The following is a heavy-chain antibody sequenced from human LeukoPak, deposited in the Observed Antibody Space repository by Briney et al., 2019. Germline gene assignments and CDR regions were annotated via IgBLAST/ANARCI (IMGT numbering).Heavy chain of an antibody. J-gene: IGHJ6*03. CDR1: GYSISSGYY. Sequence: SETLSLTCTVSGYSISSGYYWGWIRQPPGKGLEWIGSIYHSGSTNYNPSLKSRVTISVDTSKNQFSLKLSSVTAADTAVYYCARRVRYYYYMDVWGKGTTVTISS. V-gene: IGHV4-38-2*02. CDR2: IYHSGST. CDR3: ARRVRYYYYMDV. D-gene: IGHD3-10*01.